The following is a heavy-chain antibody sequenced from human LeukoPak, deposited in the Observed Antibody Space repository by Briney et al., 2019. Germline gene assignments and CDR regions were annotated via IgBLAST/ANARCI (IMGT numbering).Heavy chain of an antibody. J-gene: IGHJ4*02. CDR2: ISSSSSYI. CDR1: GFTFSSYW. CDR3: ARRATTERGHSYGLDF. V-gene: IGHV3-21*01. D-gene: IGHD5-18*01. Sequence: GGSLRLSCAASGFTFSSYWMHWVRQAPRKGLEWVSSISSSSSYIYYADSVKGRFTISRDNAKNSLYLQMNSLRAEDTAMYYCARRATTERGHSYGLDFWGQGTLVTVSS.